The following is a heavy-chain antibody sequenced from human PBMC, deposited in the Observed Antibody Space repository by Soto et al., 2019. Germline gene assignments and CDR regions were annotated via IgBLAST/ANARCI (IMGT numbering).Heavy chain of an antibody. CDR2: IWYDGSNK. CDR1: GFTFSYYG. V-gene: IGHV3-33*01. CDR3: ARDRGSYGYYYGMDV. J-gene: IGHJ6*02. Sequence: QVQLVESGGGVVQPGRSLGLSCAASGFTFSYYGMHWVRQAPGKGLEWVAVIWYDGSNKFYADSVKGRFTISRDNSKNTLFLQMNSLRAEDTAVYYCARDRGSYGYYYGMDVWGQGTTVTVSS. D-gene: IGHD5-18*01.